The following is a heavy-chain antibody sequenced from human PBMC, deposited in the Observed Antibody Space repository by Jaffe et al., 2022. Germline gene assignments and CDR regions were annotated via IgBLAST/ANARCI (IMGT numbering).Heavy chain of an antibody. J-gene: IGHJ4*02. Sequence: EVQLVESGGGLVQPGRSLRLSCTASGFTFGDYAMSWFRQAPGKGLEWVGFIRSKAYGGTTEYAASVKGRFTISRDDSKSIAYLQMNSLKTEDTAVYYCTRDAVVVAATPCYFDYWGQGTLVTVSS. D-gene: IGHD2-15*01. CDR3: TRDAVVVAATPCYFDY. CDR2: IRSKAYGGTT. V-gene: IGHV3-49*03. CDR1: GFTFGDYA.